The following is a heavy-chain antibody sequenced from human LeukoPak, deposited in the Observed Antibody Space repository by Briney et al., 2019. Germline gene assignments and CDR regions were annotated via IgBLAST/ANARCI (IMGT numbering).Heavy chain of an antibody. CDR1: GFSFSDYD. CDR2: ISGSRGTI. CDR3: VGFGVYGGL. J-gene: IGHJ4*02. V-gene: IGHV3-48*01. D-gene: IGHD4-23*01. Sequence: PGGSLRLSCAASGFSFSDYDMHWVRQGKGKGLDWVAYISGSRGTIHYADSVRGRFSISRDNVQQSLYLQMNSLRAEDTAVYYCVGFGVYGGLWGQGTVVTVSP.